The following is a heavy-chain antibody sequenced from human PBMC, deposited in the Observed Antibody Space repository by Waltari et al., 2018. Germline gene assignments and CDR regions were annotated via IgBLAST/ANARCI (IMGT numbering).Heavy chain of an antibody. V-gene: IGHV3-7*01. CDR2: INEDGSEK. CDR3: ASGGHVDY. J-gene: IGHJ4*02. Sequence: EVQLVESGGGLVQPGGSLRLSCAASEFIFSNFWMTWVRQARGKGLEWVANINEDGSEKNYVDSVKGRFTISRDNAKNSLYLQMNSLRPEDTAVYYCASGGHVDYCGQGTLVTVSS. CDR1: EFIFSNFW.